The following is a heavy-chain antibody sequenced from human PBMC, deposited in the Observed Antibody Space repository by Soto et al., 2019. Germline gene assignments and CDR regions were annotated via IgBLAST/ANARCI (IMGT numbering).Heavy chain of an antibody. CDR1: GYTFTSYG. CDR2: ISAYNGNT. V-gene: IGHV1-18*01. J-gene: IGHJ6*02. Sequence: SVKVSCKASGYTFTSYGISWVRQAPGQGLEWMGWISAYNGNTNYAQKLQGRVTMTTDTSTSTAYMELRGLRSDDTAVYYCARELGYDFWSGYYGYYYGMDVWGQGTTVTVSS. CDR3: ARELGYDFWSGYYGYYYGMDV. D-gene: IGHD3-3*01.